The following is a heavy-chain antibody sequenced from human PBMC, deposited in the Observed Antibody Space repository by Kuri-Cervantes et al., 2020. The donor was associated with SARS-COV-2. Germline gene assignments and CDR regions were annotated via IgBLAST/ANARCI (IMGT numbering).Heavy chain of an antibody. V-gene: IGHV3-48*02. CDR3: SRGRQWGQDN. J-gene: IGHJ4*02. Sequence: GESLKISCRASGFTFSIYSMNWVRQAPGKGLEWVSYITGGSNIIYYADSVKGRFTISRDNAKNLLYLQMNSLRDEDAAVYYCSRGRQWGQDNWGQGTRVTCSS. CDR1: GFTFSIYS. D-gene: IGHD2-15*01. CDR2: ITGGSNII.